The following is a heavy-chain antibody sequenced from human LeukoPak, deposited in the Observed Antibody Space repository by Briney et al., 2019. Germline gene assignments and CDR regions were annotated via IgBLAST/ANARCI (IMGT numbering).Heavy chain of an antibody. CDR3: ARNPSSSLYFDY. CDR1: GDSISSYY. D-gene: IGHD6-6*01. J-gene: IGHJ4*02. CDR2: IYTSGST. V-gene: IGHV4-4*07. Sequence: SETLSLTCIVSGDSISSYYWSWIRQPAGKGLEWIGRIYTSGSTNYNPSLKSRVTMSVDTSKNQFSLKLSSVTAADTAVYYCARNPSSSLYFDYWGQGTLVTVSS.